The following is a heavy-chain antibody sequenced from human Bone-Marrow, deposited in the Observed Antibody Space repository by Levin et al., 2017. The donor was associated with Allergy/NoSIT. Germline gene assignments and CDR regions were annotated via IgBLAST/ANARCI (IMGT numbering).Heavy chain of an antibody. CDR3: ARRLEQLGDHRGFDY. V-gene: IGHV3-21*01. CDR2: ISSSSSYI. Sequence: GGSLRLSCAASGFTFSSYSMNWVRQAPGKGLEWVSSISSSSSYIYYADSVKGRFTISRDNAKNSLYLQMNSLRAEDTAVYYCARRLEQLGDHRGFDYWGQGTLVTVSS. J-gene: IGHJ4*02. D-gene: IGHD6-6*01. CDR1: GFTFSSYS.